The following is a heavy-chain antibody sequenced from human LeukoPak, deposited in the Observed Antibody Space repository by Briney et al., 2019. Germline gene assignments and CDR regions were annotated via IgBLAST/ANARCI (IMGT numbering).Heavy chain of an antibody. CDR1: GFTFSSYE. V-gene: IGHV3-48*03. J-gene: IGHJ4*02. Sequence: PGGSLRLSCAASGFTFSSYEMNWVRQAPGKGLEWVSYISSSGSTIYYADSVKARFTISRDNAKNSLYLQMNSLRAEDTAVYYCARAPYGVFDYWGQGTLVTVSS. D-gene: IGHD4-17*01. CDR3: ARAPYGVFDY. CDR2: ISSSGSTI.